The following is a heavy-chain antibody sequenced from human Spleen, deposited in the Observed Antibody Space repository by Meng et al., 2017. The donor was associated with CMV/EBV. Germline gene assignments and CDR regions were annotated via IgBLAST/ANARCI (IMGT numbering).Heavy chain of an antibody. CDR1: GSSISSTHW. J-gene: IGHJ5*02. CDR3: ARFRVTSHRFDP. Sequence: GSLRLSCAVSGSSISSTHWWSWVRQPPGKGLEWIGEVYHSGSTNYNPSLGSRVSISLDTSKNHFSLKLTSVTAADTAVYYCARFRVTSHRFDPWGQGALVTVSS. D-gene: IGHD3-3*01. CDR2: VYHSGST. V-gene: IGHV4-4*02.